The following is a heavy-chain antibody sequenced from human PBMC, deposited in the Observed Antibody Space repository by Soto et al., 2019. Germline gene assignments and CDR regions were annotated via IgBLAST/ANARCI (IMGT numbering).Heavy chain of an antibody. CDR1: GGSISSYY. V-gene: IGHV4-59*01. CDR2: IYYSGST. J-gene: IGHJ4*02. CDR3: ASTGNNWNVDY. D-gene: IGHD1-20*01. Sequence: PSETLSLTCTVSGGSISSYYWSWIRQPPGKGLEWIGYIYYSGSTNYNPSLKSRVTISVDTSKNQFSLKLSSVTAADTAVYYCASTGNNWNVDYWGQGALVTVSS.